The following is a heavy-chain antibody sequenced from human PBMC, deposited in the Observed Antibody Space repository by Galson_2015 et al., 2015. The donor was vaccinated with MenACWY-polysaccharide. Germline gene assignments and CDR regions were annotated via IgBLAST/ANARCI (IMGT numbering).Heavy chain of an antibody. CDR1: GFNFDNHA. J-gene: IGHJ4*02. V-gene: IGHV3-23*01. CDR3: TKDGWDY. D-gene: IGHD1-26*01. Sequence: SLRLSCAASGFNFDNHAMSWVRQAPGKGLEWVSTIMINEKTHYADSVNGRFTISRDNSQKTLDLQMNDLRVEDTAVYFCTKDGWDYWGQGTLVTVSS. CDR2: IMINEKT.